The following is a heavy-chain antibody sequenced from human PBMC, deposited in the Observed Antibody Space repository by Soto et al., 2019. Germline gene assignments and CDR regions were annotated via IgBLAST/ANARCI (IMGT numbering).Heavy chain of an antibody. D-gene: IGHD5-12*01. J-gene: IGHJ6*02. CDR1: GGTFSSYA. V-gene: IGHV1-69*12. CDR2: IIPICGTA. CDR3: ARGVEMATIDYYGMDV. Sequence: QVQLVQSGAEVKKPGSSVKVSCKASGGTFSSYAISWVRQAPGQGLEWMGGIIPICGTANYAQKFQGRVTITADESTSTADLELSSLRSEDTSVYYCARGVEMATIDYYGMDVWGQGTTGTVSS.